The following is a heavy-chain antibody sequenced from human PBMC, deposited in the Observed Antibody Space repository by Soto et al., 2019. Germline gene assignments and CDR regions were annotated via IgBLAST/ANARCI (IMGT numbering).Heavy chain of an antibody. Sequence: QVHLVESGGGVVQPGTSLRLSCAASGFIFREYAMHWVRQAPGKGLDWVAVISYDGSHEDYADSVKGRFTIYRDNSKDTLYLQANSLRNEDTATYYCARDLGAVAALDSWGQGTLVTVSS. D-gene: IGHD6-19*01. CDR1: GFIFREYA. V-gene: IGHV3-30*04. CDR2: ISYDGSHE. CDR3: ARDLGAVAALDS. J-gene: IGHJ4*02.